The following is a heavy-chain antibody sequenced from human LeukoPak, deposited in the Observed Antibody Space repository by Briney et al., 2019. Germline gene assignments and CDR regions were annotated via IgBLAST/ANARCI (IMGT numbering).Heavy chain of an antibody. V-gene: IGHV4-4*02. Sequence: SETLSLTCAVSGGSISSSNWWSWVRQPPGKGLEWIGDIYHSGSTNYNPSLKSRVTISVDKSKNQFSLKLSSVTAADTAVYYCARDPKIFGVVIPDAFDIWGQGTMVTVSS. CDR2: IYHSGST. CDR3: ARDPKIFGVVIPDAFDI. D-gene: IGHD3-3*01. CDR1: GGSISSSNW. J-gene: IGHJ3*02.